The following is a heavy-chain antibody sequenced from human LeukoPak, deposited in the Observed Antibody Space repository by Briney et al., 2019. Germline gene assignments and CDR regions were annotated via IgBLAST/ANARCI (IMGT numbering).Heavy chain of an antibody. J-gene: IGHJ4*02. CDR2: ISDSGGST. D-gene: IGHD3-10*01. V-gene: IGHV3-23*01. CDR1: GFTFSGYA. Sequence: GGSLRLSCAASGFTFSGYAMSWVRQAPGKGLEWVSGISDSGGSTDYADSVKGRFTISGDNPKNTLYLQMNSLRAEDTAVYYCAKPQRFGELLSSFDYWGQGTLVTVSS. CDR3: AKPQRFGELLSSFDY.